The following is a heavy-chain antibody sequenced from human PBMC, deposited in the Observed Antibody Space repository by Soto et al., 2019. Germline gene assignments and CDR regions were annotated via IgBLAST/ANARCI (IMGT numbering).Heavy chain of an antibody. D-gene: IGHD2-15*01. CDR1: GFSLSTSGVG. Sequence: QITLKESGPTLVNPTQTLTLTCTISGFSLSTSGVGVGWIRQPPGKALEWLALIYWDGVERYSPSLKSRLTITMDTSKNQVVLTMTSMDPVDTATYYCAHSPCSGGTCYLFDYWGQGALVTVSS. CDR3: AHSPCSGGTCYLFDY. V-gene: IGHV2-5*02. J-gene: IGHJ4*02. CDR2: IYWDGVE.